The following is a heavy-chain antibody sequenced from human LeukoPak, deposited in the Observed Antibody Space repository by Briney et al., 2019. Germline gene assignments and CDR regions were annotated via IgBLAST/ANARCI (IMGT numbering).Heavy chain of an antibody. CDR1: RFTFSSFA. J-gene: IGHJ3*02. V-gene: IGHV3-53*01. Sequence: GGSLRLSCTASRFTFSSFAMSWVRQAPGKGLEWVPIIYNDGSTYYADSMKGRFTISRDNSKNTLYLQVNSLRAEDTAMYYCARNILFAFDIWGQGTMVTVSS. CDR3: ARNILFAFDI. CDR2: IYNDGST.